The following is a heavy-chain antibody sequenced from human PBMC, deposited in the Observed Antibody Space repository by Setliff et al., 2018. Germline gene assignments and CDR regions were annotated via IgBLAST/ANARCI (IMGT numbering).Heavy chain of an antibody. J-gene: IGHJ6*03. D-gene: IGHD3-10*01. Sequence: SETLSLTCTVSGGSLSGSSIVTWIRQPPGKGLEFIWYVFYSGAAKYNPSLESRAAISVDSSKNQFSLKLRSVTAADTAVYYCARDRSTVIRGVTSFFYYYMDVWGGGTTVTVSS. V-gene: IGHV4-59*01. CDR2: VFYSGAA. CDR3: ARDRSTVIRGVTSFFYYYMDV. CDR1: GGSLSGSS.